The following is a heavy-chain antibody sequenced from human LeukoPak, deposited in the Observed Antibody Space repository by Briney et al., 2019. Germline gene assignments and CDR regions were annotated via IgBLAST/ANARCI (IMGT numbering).Heavy chain of an antibody. D-gene: IGHD3-10*01. CDR2: IYSGGST. V-gene: IGHV3-53*01. CDR1: GFTVSTNY. J-gene: IGHJ4*02. CDR3: RVWFGDLIYDY. Sequence: PGGSLRLSCAASGFTVSTNYMPWVRQAPGKGLEGLSIIYSGGSTYYADYVKGRFTISRDNSTNTLYLQMNSLRAEDTAVYYCRVWFGDLIYDYWGQGTLASVSS.